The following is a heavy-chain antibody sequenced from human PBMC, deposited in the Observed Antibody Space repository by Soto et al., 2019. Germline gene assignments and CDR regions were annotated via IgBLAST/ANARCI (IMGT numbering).Heavy chain of an antibody. CDR3: ARDQQVYCGGDCYSRWFDP. Sequence: SETLSLTCTVSGGSISSGGYYWSWIRQHPGKGLEWIGYIYYSGSTYYNPSLKSRVTISVDTSKNQFSLKLSSVTAADTAVYYCARDQQVYCGGDCYSRWFDPWGQGTLVTVSS. CDR1: GGSISSGGYY. J-gene: IGHJ5*02. D-gene: IGHD2-21*02. CDR2: IYYSGST. V-gene: IGHV4-31*03.